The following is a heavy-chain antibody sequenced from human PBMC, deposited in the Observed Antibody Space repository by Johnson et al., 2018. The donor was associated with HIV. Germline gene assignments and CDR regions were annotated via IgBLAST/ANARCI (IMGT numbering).Heavy chain of an antibody. CDR2: VSFAGSNK. CDR3: AREGESLLDAFDI. D-gene: IGHD3-16*01. V-gene: IGHV3-30-3*01. Sequence: QVQLVESGGGVVQPGRSLRLSCAASGFTFRNYGMHWVRQAPGTGLEWVASVSFAGSNKYYADSVKGRFTISRDNSKNTLYLQMISLRTEDTAVYYCAREGESLLDAFDIWGQGTMVTVSA. J-gene: IGHJ3*02. CDR1: GFTFRNYG.